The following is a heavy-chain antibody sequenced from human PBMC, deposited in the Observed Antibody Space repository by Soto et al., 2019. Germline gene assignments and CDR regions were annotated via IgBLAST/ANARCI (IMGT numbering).Heavy chain of an antibody. CDR2: ISPMFGAA. D-gene: IGHD3-10*01. Sequence: QVQLVQSGAEMKKPGSSVKVSCQSSGGTFNTYAMNWVRQAPGQGPEWMGDISPMFGAANYAPKFQVRVTITADESTGTSYMQLSSLTSEDTALYFCAREVQVHTPAFGYWGQGTLVTVSS. J-gene: IGHJ4*02. CDR3: AREVQVHTPAFGY. V-gene: IGHV1-69*19. CDR1: GGTFNTYA.